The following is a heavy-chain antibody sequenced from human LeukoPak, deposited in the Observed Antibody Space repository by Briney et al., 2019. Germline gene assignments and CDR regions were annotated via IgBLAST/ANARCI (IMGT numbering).Heavy chain of an antibody. V-gene: IGHV3-23*01. J-gene: IGHJ4*02. CDR3: AKESGYSGYDYGDY. Sequence: PGGSLRHSCAASGLTFSSYAMSWVRQAPGKGLKWVSGISGSGGSTYYADSVKGRFTISGDNSKNTLYLQMDSLRAEDTAVYYCAKESGYSGYDYGDYWGQGTLVTVSS. CDR1: GLTFSSYA. CDR2: ISGSGGST. D-gene: IGHD5-12*01.